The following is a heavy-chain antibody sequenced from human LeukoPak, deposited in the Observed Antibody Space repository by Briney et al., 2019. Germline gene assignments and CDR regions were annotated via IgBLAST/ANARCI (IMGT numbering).Heavy chain of an antibody. V-gene: IGHV3-21*01. Sequence: GGSLRLSCVASGFTFSSYSMNWVRQAPGKGLEWVSSISSSSSYIYYADSVKGRFTISRDNAKNSLYLQMNSLRAEDTAVYYCARGNIAAAGTDYWGQGTLVTVSS. CDR1: GFTFSSYS. D-gene: IGHD6-13*01. J-gene: IGHJ4*02. CDR2: ISSSSSYI. CDR3: ARGNIAAAGTDY.